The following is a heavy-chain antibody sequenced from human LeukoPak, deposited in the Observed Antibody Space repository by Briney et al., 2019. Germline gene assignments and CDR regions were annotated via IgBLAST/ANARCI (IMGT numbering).Heavy chain of an antibody. D-gene: IGHD3-10*01. Sequence: SETLSLTCTVSGGSISSSSYYWGWIRQPPGKGLEWIGSIYYSGSTYYNPSLKSRVTISVDTSKNQFSLKLSSVTAADTAVYYCITMVRGTLISDDYWGQGTLVTVSS. J-gene: IGHJ4*02. V-gene: IGHV4-39*01. CDR2: IYYSGST. CDR3: ITMVRGTLISDDY. CDR1: GGSISSSSYY.